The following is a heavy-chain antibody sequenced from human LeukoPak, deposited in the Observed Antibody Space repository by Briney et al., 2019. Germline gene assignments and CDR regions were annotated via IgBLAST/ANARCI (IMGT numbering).Heavy chain of an antibody. D-gene: IGHD3-10*01. CDR3: AILWFGESTLDP. J-gene: IGHJ5*02. Sequence: ASVKVSCKASGYTFTGYYMHWVRQAPGQGLEWMGWINPNSGGTNYAQKFQGWVTMTRDTSISTAYMELSRLRSDDTAAYYCAILWFGESTLDPWGQGTLVTVSS. V-gene: IGHV1-2*04. CDR1: GYTFTGYY. CDR2: INPNSGGT.